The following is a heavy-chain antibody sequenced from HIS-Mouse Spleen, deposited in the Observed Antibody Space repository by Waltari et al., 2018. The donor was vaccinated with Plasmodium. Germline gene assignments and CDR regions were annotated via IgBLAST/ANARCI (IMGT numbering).Heavy chain of an antibody. CDR3: ARTTYSSSSAKYYYYGMDV. D-gene: IGHD6-6*01. CDR2: IDWDDDK. CDR1: GFSLRPSGMC. V-gene: IGHV2-70*15. J-gene: IGHJ6*02. Sequence: QVTLRVSGPALVKPTQTLTLTCTFSGFSLRPSGMCVTWIRQPPRKALEWLHRIDWDDDKYYSTSLKTRLTISKDTSKNQVVLTMTNMDPVDTATYYCARTTYSSSSAKYYYYGMDVWGQGTTVTVSS.